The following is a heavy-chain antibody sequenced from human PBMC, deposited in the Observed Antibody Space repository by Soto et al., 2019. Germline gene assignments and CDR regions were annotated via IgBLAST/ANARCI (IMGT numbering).Heavy chain of an antibody. CDR3: AKEGYSSTNYYYYYYMDV. D-gene: IGHD6-13*01. V-gene: IGHV3-23*01. CDR2: ISGSGGST. J-gene: IGHJ6*03. CDR1: GFTFSSYA. Sequence: GGSLRLSCAASGFTFSSYAMSWVRQAPGKGLEWVSAISGSGGSTYYADSVKGRFTISRDNSKNTLYLQMNSLRAEDTAVYYCAKEGYSSTNYYYYYYMDVWGKGTTVTVSS.